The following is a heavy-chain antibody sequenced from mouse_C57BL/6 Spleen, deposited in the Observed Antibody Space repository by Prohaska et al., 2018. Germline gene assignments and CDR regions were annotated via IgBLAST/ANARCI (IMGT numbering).Heavy chain of an antibody. V-gene: IGHV8-12*01. Sequence: QVTLKESGPGILQSSQTLSLTCSFSGFSLSTSGMGVSWIRQPSGKGLEWLAHIYWDDDKRYNPSLKSRLTISKDTSRNQVFLKITSVDTADTATYYCARSYDGYLAWFAYWGQGTLVTVSA. CDR1: GFSLSTSGMG. CDR3: ARSYDGYLAWFAY. D-gene: IGHD2-3*01. J-gene: IGHJ3*01. CDR2: IYWDDDK.